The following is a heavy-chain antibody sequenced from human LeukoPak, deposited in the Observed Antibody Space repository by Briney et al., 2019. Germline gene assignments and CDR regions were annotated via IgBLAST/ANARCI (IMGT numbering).Heavy chain of an antibody. Sequence: GSLRLSCSASGFTFSSYAMHWVRQAPGEGLEYVSAISSNGGSTYYANSVKGRFTISGDNSKNTLYLQMGSLRAEDMAVYYCARVSGMVRGVIGFFDYWGQGTLVTVSS. D-gene: IGHD3-10*01. V-gene: IGHV3-64*01. CDR3: ARVSGMVRGVIGFFDY. CDR1: GFTFSSYA. J-gene: IGHJ4*02. CDR2: ISSNGGST.